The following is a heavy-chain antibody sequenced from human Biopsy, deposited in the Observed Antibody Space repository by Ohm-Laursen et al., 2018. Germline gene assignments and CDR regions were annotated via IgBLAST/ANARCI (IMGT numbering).Heavy chain of an antibody. V-gene: IGHV4-39*01. CDR2: IFYRGST. D-gene: IGHD3-22*01. CDR3: ARDYDTSGYYYVS. CDR1: GGSISNNNYY. Sequence: GTLSLTCPVSGGSISNNNYYWGWLRQPPGKGLEWIGGIFYRGSTHYKPSLKSRVNISADTSKNQFSLKLNSVTAADTAVYYCARDYDTSGYYYVSWGQGTLVTVSS. J-gene: IGHJ5*02.